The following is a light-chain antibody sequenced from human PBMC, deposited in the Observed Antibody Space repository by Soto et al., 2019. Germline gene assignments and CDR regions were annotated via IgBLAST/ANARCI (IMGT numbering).Light chain of an antibody. CDR2: DAS. CDR3: QQYNNWHPLT. CDR1: QSVSIN. J-gene: IGKJ4*01. V-gene: IGKV3D-15*01. Sequence: EIVMTQSPGTLSVSPGERATLSCRASQSVSINLAWYQQKPGQAPRLLIYDASTRATGTPARFSGSGSGTEFTLTISSLQSKDFAVYYCQQYNNWHPLTFGGGTKVEIK.